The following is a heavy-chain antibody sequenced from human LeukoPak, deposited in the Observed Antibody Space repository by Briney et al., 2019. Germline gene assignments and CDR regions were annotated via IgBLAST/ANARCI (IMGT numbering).Heavy chain of an antibody. CDR2: INPNSGGT. CDR3: ARGLGLTAMVPFDY. Sequence: GASVKVSCKASGYTFTGYYMHWVRQAPGQGLEWMGWINPNSGGTNYAQKFQGRVTMTRDTSISTAYMELSSLRSEDTAVYYCARGLGLTAMVPFDYWGQGTLVTVSS. D-gene: IGHD5-18*01. CDR1: GYTFTGYY. J-gene: IGHJ4*02. V-gene: IGHV1-2*02.